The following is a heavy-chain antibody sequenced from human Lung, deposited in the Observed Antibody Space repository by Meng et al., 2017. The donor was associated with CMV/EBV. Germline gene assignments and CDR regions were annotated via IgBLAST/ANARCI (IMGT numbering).Heavy chain of an antibody. V-gene: IGHV4-34*01. CDR3: ARGWAMRYCSSTSCYKGQWYFDL. J-gene: IGHJ2*01. CDR2: INHSRST. CDR1: SY. Sequence: SYRSWTRQPPGKGLEWIGEINHSRSTNYNPSLKSRVTISVDTSKNQFSLKLSSVTAADTAVYYCARGWAMRYCSSTSCYKGQWYFDLWGRGTLVTVSS. D-gene: IGHD2-2*02.